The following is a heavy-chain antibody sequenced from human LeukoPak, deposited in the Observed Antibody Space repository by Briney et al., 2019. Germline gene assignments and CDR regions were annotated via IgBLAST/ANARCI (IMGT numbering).Heavy chain of an antibody. D-gene: IGHD3-22*01. CDR3: AKKGYYDGSGYYMYYFDH. CDR2: IWYDGSKK. CDR1: GFTFSSYG. Sequence: PGGSLRLSCAASGFTFSSYGFHWVRQAPGKGLEWVAVIWYDGSKKYYADSVKGRFTISKDNSKNTLYLQMNSLRAEDTAVYYCAKKGYYDGSGYYMYYFDHWGQGTLVTVSS. V-gene: IGHV3-33*06. J-gene: IGHJ4*02.